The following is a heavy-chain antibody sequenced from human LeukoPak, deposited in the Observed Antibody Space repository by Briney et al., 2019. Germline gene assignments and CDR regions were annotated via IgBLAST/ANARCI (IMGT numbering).Heavy chain of an antibody. CDR3: AGRGLSTGWTFDY. J-gene: IGHJ4*01. Sequence: SETLSLTCTVSGGSISSYYWSWIRQPAGKGLEWIAQIHTSGSTNFNPSLKSRVSISMDTPNNQFSLMISSVTAADTAIYYCAGRGLSTGWTFDYWGHGTLVTVSS. V-gene: IGHV4-4*07. CDR1: GGSISSYY. CDR2: IHTSGST. D-gene: IGHD6-19*01.